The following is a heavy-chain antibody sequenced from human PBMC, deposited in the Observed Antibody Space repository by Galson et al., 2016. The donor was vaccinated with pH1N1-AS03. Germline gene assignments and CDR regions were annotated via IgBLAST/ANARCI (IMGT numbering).Heavy chain of an antibody. D-gene: IGHD5-12*01. J-gene: IGHJ4*02. V-gene: IGHV4-4*07. CDR3: ARDRGDLDY. CDR2: VYSTGRS. Sequence: PAGRGLEWIGRVYSTGRSNYNPSLSSRVTISLDTSKNQFSLKLTSVTAADTAVYFCARDRGDLDYWGQGALVTVSS.